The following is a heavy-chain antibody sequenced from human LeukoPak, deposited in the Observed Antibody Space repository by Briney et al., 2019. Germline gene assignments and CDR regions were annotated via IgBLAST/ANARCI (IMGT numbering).Heavy chain of an antibody. CDR1: GFTFSSYS. CDR2: ISSSSSTI. J-gene: IGHJ5*02. CDR3: ARATVEVVANWFDP. V-gene: IGHV3-48*01. Sequence: PGGSLRLSCAASGFTFSSYSMNWVRQAPGKGPEWVSYISSSSSTIYYADSVKGRFTISRDNAKNSLYLQMNSLRAEDTAVYYCARATVEVVANWFDPWGQGTLVTVSS. D-gene: IGHD2-15*01.